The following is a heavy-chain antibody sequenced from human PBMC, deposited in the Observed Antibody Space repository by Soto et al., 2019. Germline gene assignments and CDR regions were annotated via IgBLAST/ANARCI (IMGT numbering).Heavy chain of an antibody. J-gene: IGHJ4*02. Sequence: SETLSLTCAVYGGSFSGYYWSWIRQPPGKGLEWIGEINHSGSSNYNPSLKSRVTISVDTSKNQFSLKLSSVTAADTAVYYCASAYSSSWGHYWGQGTLVTVPS. D-gene: IGHD6-13*01. CDR1: GGSFSGYY. V-gene: IGHV4-34*01. CDR2: INHSGSS. CDR3: ASAYSSSWGHY.